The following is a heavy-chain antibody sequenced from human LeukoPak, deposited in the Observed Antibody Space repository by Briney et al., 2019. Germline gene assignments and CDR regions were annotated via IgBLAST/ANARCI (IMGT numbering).Heavy chain of an antibody. Sequence: ASVKVSCKASGYTFTSYDINWVRQAPGQGLEWMGWMSPNSGNTGYAQKFQGRVTITRYASISTAYMELSSLRSEDTAVYYCARGGLGYCSSTSCYNGWFDPWGQGTLVTVSS. J-gene: IGHJ5*02. CDR3: ARGGLGYCSSTSCYNGWFDP. CDR2: MSPNSGNT. CDR1: GYTFTSYD. D-gene: IGHD2-2*02. V-gene: IGHV1-8*03.